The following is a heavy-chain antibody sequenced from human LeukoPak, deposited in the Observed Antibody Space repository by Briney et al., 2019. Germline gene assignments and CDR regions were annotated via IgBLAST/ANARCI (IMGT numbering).Heavy chain of an antibody. CDR3: AKALVLSYYYGMDV. CDR2: ISGSGGST. J-gene: IGHJ6*02. D-gene: IGHD3-10*01. Sequence: GGPLRLSCAASGFTFSSYAMSWVRQAPGKGLEWVSAISGSGGSTYYADSVKGRFTISRDNSKNTLYLQMNSLRAEDTAVYYCAKALVLSYYYGMDVWGQGTTVTVSS. V-gene: IGHV3-23*01. CDR1: GFTFSSYA.